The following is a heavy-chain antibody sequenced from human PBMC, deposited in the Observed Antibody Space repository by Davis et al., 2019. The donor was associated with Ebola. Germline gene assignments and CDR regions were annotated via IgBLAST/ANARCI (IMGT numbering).Heavy chain of an antibody. Sequence: GGSLRLSCAASGFTFNTYYMHWVRQAPGKGLEWVAVIWYDGSNKYYADSVKGRFTISRDNSKNTLYLQMNSLRAEDTAVYYCARVDDYGDCDYWGQGTLVTVSS. CDR2: IWYDGSNK. CDR3: ARVDDYGDCDY. CDR1: GFTFNTYY. D-gene: IGHD4-17*01. V-gene: IGHV3-33*08. J-gene: IGHJ4*02.